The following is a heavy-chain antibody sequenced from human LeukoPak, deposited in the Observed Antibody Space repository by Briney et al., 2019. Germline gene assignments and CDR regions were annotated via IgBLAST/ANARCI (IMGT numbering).Heavy chain of an antibody. D-gene: IGHD3-22*01. V-gene: IGHV3-23*01. J-gene: IGHJ4*02. CDR2: ISGSGGNT. Sequence: GGSLRLSCAASGFTFATYAMSWVRHAPGKGLEWISSISGSGGNTYYSDSVKGRFTISRDNSKNTLYLQMNSLRAEDTAVYYCAKVVHSSGSDDYWGQGTLVTVSS. CDR1: GFTFATYA. CDR3: AKVVHSSGSDDY.